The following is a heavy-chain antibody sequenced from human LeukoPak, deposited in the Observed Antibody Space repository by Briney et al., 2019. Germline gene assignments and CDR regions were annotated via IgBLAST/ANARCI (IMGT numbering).Heavy chain of an antibody. CDR1: GGSITSSSYY. CDR3: ARGGVFGFDY. Sequence: PSETLSLTCTVSGGSITSSSYYWSWIRQPAGKGLEWIGRIYTSGSTNYNPSLKSRVTISVDTSKNQFSLKLSSVTAADTAVYYCARGGVFGFDYWGQGTLVTVSS. D-gene: IGHD3-16*01. V-gene: IGHV4-61*02. J-gene: IGHJ4*02. CDR2: IYTSGST.